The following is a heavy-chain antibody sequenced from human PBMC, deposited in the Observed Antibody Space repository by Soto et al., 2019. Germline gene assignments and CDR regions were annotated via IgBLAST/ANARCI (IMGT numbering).Heavy chain of an antibody. CDR1: GFTFSSYG. D-gene: IGHD6-13*01. V-gene: IGHV3-30*18. J-gene: IGHJ6*02. CDR3: AKDQGRSSWPLVYYYYYGMDV. Sequence: GGSLRLSCAASGFTFSSYGMHLDRQAPGKGLECVSVISYDGGNKYYADSVKGRFTISRDNSKNTLYLQMNSLRAGDTAVYYCAKDQGRSSWPLVYYYYYGMDVWGQGTTVTVSS. CDR2: ISYDGGNK.